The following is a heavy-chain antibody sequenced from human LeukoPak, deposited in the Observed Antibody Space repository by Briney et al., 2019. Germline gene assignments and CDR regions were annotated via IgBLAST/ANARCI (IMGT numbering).Heavy chain of an antibody. V-gene: IGHV4-31*03. J-gene: IGHJ4*02. Sequence: PSETLSLTCTVSGGSISSGGYYWSWIRQHPGKGLEWIGYIYYSGSTYYNPSLKSRVTISVDTSKNQFSLKLSPVTAADTAVYYCARYDGSGLYYFDYWGQGTLVTVSS. CDR2: IYYSGST. CDR1: GGSISSGGYY. CDR3: ARYDGSGLYYFDY. D-gene: IGHD3-10*01.